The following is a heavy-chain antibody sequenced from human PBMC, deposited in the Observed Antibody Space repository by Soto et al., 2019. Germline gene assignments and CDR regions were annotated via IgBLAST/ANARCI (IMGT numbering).Heavy chain of an antibody. CDR2: IKSKTDGGTT. CDR1: GFTFSNAW. J-gene: IGHJ6*02. Sequence: GGSLRLSCAASGFTFSNAWMSWVRQAPGKGLEWVGRIKSKTDGGTTDYAAPVKGRFTISRDDSKNTLYLQMNSLKTEDTAVYYCTTGPLNYDFWSGYYGYYGMDVWGQGTTVTVSS. CDR3: TTGPLNYDFWSGYYGYYGMDV. D-gene: IGHD3-3*01. V-gene: IGHV3-15*01.